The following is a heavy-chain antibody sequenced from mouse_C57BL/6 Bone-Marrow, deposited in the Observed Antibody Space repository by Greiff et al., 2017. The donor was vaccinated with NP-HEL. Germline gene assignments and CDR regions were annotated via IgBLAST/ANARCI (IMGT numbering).Heavy chain of an antibody. CDR2: IDPEDGET. CDR1: GFNIKDYY. CDR3: ARLRTGDWYFDV. V-gene: IGHV14-2*01. Sequence: EVQLQQSGAALVKPGASVKLSCTASGFNIKDYYMHWVKQRTEQGLAWIGRIDPEDGETNYAPKFPGKVTITADTSSNTAYLQRISLTAEDTAVYYFARLRTGDWYFDVWGTGTTVTVSS. J-gene: IGHJ1*03. D-gene: IGHD4-1*01.